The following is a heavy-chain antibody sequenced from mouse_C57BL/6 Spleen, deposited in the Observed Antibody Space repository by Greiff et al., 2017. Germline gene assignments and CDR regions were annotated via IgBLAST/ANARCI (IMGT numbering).Heavy chain of an antibody. CDR1: GFNIKDDY. Sequence: EVKLMESGAELVRPGASVKLSCTASGFNIKDDYMHWVKQRPEQGLEWIGWIDPENGDTEYASKFQGKATITADTSSNTAYLQLSSLTSEDTAVYYCTLYSNWFAYWGQGTLVTVSA. V-gene: IGHV14-4*01. CDR3: TLYSNWFAY. J-gene: IGHJ3*01. D-gene: IGHD2-5*01. CDR2: IDPENGDT.